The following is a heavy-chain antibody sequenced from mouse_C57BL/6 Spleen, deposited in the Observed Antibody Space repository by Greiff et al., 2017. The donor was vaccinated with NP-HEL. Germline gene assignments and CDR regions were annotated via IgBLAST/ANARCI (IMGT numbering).Heavy chain of an antibody. CDR2: IYPGDGDT. CDR3: ARSGYDERGRFAY. Sequence: QVQLQQSGAELVKPGASVKISCKASGYAFSSYWMNWVKQRPGKGLEWIGQIYPGDGDTNYNGKFKGKATLTADKSSSTAYMQLSSLTSEDSAVYFCARSGYDERGRFAYWGQGTLVTVSA. V-gene: IGHV1-80*01. J-gene: IGHJ3*01. D-gene: IGHD2-2*01. CDR1: GYAFSSYW.